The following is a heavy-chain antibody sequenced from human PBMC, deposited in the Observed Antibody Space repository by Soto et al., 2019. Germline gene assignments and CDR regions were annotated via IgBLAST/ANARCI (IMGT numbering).Heavy chain of an antibody. CDR2: IKSKTDCGTT. D-gene: IGHD6-19*01. CDR3: TTDSSGSHY. CDR1: GFTFSNAW. V-gene: IGHV3-15*01. J-gene: IGHJ4*02. Sequence: GGSLRLSCAASGFTFSNAWMSWVRQAPGKGLEWVGRIKSKTDCGTTDYAAPVKGRFTISRDDSKNTLYLQMNSLKTEDTAVYYCTTDSSGSHYWGQGTLVTVSS.